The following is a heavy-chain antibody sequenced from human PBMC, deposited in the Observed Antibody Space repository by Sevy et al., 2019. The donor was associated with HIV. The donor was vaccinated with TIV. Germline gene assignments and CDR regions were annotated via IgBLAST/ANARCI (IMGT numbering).Heavy chain of an antibody. CDR1: GFTFSDYA. CDR3: ARRDVNHQYLMDY. CDR2: ISYDERDI. J-gene: IGHJ4*02. Sequence: GGSLRLSCAASGFTFSDYAMHWVRQAPDKGLEWLSYISYDERDIYYLDSVRGRFSVSRDISKRTLFLQMNDLRPEDTAVYYCARRDVNHQYLMDYWGQGILVTVSS. V-gene: IGHV3-30*03. D-gene: IGHD2-8*01.